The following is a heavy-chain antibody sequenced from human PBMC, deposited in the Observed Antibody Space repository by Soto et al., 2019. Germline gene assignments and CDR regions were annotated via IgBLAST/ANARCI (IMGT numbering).Heavy chain of an antibody. J-gene: IGHJ4*02. V-gene: IGHV3-43*01. CDR2: ISWDGETT. Sequence: EVHLVESGGVVVQPGWSLRLSCAASGFTFDDHNMHWVRQASGKGLEWVSLISWDGETTYYADSVKGRFTISRDNSKNSLYLQMNALTTEDTALYYCASSQGDYWGQGTLVTVAS. CDR3: ASSQGDY. CDR1: GFTFDDHN.